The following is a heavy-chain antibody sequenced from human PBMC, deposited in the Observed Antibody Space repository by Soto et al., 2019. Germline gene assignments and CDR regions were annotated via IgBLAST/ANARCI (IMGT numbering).Heavy chain of an antibody. D-gene: IGHD3-16*01. CDR3: AREGPGWGGMDV. CDR2: INSDGSST. V-gene: IGHV3-74*01. CDR1: GFTFSSYW. Sequence: GGSLRLSCAASGFTFSSYWMHWVRQAPGKGLVWVSRINSDGSSTSYADSVKGRFTISRDNAKNTLYLQMNSLRAEDTAVYYCAREGPGWGGMDVWGQGTTVTVSS. J-gene: IGHJ6*02.